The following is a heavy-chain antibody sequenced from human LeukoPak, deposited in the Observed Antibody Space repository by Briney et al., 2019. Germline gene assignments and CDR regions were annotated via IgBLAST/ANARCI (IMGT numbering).Heavy chain of an antibody. Sequence: GASVKVSCKASGYTFTGYYMHWVRQAPGQGLEWMGWINPNSGGTNYAQKFQGRVTMTRDTSISTAYMELSRLRSDDTAVYYCARDYCSGGSCYSVGLDYWGQGTLVTVSS. CDR3: ARDYCSGGSCYSVGLDY. V-gene: IGHV1-2*02. CDR1: GYTFTGYY. D-gene: IGHD2-15*01. CDR2: INPNSGGT. J-gene: IGHJ4*02.